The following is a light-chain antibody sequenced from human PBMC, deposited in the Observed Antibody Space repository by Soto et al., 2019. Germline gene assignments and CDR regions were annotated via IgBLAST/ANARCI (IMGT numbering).Light chain of an antibody. V-gene: IGLV2-14*01. CDR3: SSYTSSSTPYV. J-gene: IGLJ1*01. CDR1: MRDVGAYNL. CDR2: EVS. Sequence: QSALTQPASVSGSAGQSITISCSGTMRDVGAYNLVSWYQQHPGKAPKLMIHEVSKRPSGVSNRFSGSKSGNTASLTISGLQAEDEADYYCSSYTSSSTPYVFGTGTKLTVL.